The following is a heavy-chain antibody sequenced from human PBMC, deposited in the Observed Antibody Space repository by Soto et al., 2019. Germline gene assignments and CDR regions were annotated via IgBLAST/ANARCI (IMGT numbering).Heavy chain of an antibody. Sequence: QVQLQESGPGLVKPSGTLSLTCAVSSGSISSSNWWSWVRQPPGKGLEWIGEISHSGSTNYNPSLKSRVTISVDKSENQFSLKLRSATAADTAVYYCARDIGIGDYGVGYWGQGNLVTVSS. D-gene: IGHD4-17*01. CDR2: ISHSGST. CDR3: ARDIGIGDYGVGY. V-gene: IGHV4-4*02. J-gene: IGHJ4*02. CDR1: SGSISSSNW.